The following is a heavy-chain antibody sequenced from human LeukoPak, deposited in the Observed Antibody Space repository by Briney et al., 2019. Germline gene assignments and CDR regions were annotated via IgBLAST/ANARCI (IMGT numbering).Heavy chain of an antibody. CDR2: IYSGDNT. D-gene: IGHD1-1*01. CDR3: AILWKY. CDR1: GVTVSSNY. V-gene: IGHV3-53*01. J-gene: IGHJ4*02. Sequence: PGGSLRLSCAASGVTVSSNYMRWVRQAPGRGLEWVSVIYSGDNTNYADSVKGRFTISRDNSENTVYLQMNSLRGEDTAVYYCAILWKYWGQGTRVTVSS.